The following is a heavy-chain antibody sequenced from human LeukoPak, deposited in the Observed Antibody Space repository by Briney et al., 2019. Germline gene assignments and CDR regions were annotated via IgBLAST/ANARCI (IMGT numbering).Heavy chain of an antibody. CDR1: GGSFSGYY. V-gene: IGHV4-34*01. Sequence: SETLSLTCAVYGGSFSGYYWSWIRQPPGKGLEWIGEINHSGSTNYNPSLKSRVTISVDTSKNQFSLKLSSVTAADTAVYYCARHTSIFGVANYYYYYYMDVWGKGTTVTVSS. D-gene: IGHD3-3*01. CDR3: ARHTSIFGVANYYYYYYMDV. CDR2: INHSGST. J-gene: IGHJ6*03.